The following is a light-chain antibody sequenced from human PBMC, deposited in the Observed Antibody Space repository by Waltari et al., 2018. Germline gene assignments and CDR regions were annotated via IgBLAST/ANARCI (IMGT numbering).Light chain of an antibody. Sequence: QSALTQPPSGSGSPGQAVTISCNGTSSDIGSYKFVSCFQHHPGKAPKLVIYDVNERPSGVPDRFSGSKSGSTATLTVSGLQAEDEADYYCSSYGGKNNLIFGGGTTLTV. CDR2: DVN. V-gene: IGLV2-8*01. CDR1: SSDIGSYKF. J-gene: IGLJ2*01. CDR3: SSYGGKNNLI.